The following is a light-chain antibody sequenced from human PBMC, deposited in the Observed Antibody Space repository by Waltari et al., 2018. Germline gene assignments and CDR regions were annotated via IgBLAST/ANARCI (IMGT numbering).Light chain of an antibody. CDR2: DAS. J-gene: IGKJ2*01. Sequence: DIQLTHSPSFLSASVGDRVTITCRASQGISSYLAWYQQKPGKAPQILVYDASALQSGVPSRFSGSGSGTEFTLTISSLQPEDFATYYCQQLKSFPYTFGQGTKLEIK. CDR1: QGISSY. CDR3: QQLKSFPYT. V-gene: IGKV1-9*01.